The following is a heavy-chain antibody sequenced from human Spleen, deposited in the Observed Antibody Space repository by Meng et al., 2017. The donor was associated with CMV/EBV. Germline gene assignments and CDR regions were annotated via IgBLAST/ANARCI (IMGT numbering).Heavy chain of an antibody. CDR2: IYSGGSST. V-gene: IGHV3-23*03. CDR3: AKDTRTGGVALRPTGYGMDV. J-gene: IGHJ6*02. CDR1: AFTFSSYA. D-gene: IGHD6-6*01. Sequence: GESLKISCAASAFTFSSYAMSWVRQAPGKGLEWVSVIYSGGSSTSYADSVKGRFTISRDNSKNTLFLQMNSLRAGDTAVYYCAKDTRTGGVALRPTGYGMDVWGQGTTVTVSS.